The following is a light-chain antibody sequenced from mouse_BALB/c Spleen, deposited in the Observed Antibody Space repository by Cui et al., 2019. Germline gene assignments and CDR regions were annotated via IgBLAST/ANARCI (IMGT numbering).Light chain of an antibody. CDR3: QQLYGTPYT. Sequence: DIQMTQSPAFQSASLGESVTIPCLASQPIGTWLAWYQQKPGKSPQLLIYAATSLADGVPSRFSGSGSGTKFSFKISSLQAEDFVSYYCQQLYGTPYTFGGGTKLEIK. J-gene: IGKJ2*01. CDR1: QPIGTW. CDR2: AAT. V-gene: IGKV12-98*01.